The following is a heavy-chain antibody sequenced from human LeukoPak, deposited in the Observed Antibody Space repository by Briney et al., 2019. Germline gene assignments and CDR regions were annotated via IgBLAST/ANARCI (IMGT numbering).Heavy chain of an antibody. Sequence: GASVKISCKAAGYTFTSHGFSWVRQAPGQGLEWMAWISSHNGNTYSGQKFQGRLTVTTDTSTDTAYMELRSLTSDDTAVYYCARWGNSNYWEHLGDYWGQGTLVAVSP. CDR2: ISSHNGNT. CDR1: GYTFTSHG. J-gene: IGHJ4*02. V-gene: IGHV1-18*01. CDR3: ARWGNSNYWEHLGDY. D-gene: IGHD4-11*01.